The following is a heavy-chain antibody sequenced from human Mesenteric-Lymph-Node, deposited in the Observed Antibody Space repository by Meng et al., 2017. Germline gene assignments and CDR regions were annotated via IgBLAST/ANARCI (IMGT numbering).Heavy chain of an antibody. V-gene: IGHV3-30*01. Sequence: GESLKISCAASGFTFSSYAMHWVRQAPGKGLEWVAVISYDGSNKYYADSVKGRFTISRDNSKNTLYLQMNSLRAEDTAVYYCARANWYGSGSYLHGDYWGQGTLVTVSS. J-gene: IGHJ4*02. CDR2: ISYDGSNK. D-gene: IGHD3-10*01. CDR3: ARANWYGSGSYLHGDY. CDR1: GFTFSSYA.